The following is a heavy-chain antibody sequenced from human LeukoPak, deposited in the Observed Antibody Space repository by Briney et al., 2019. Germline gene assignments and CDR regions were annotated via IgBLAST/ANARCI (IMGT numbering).Heavy chain of an antibody. CDR1: GYTFTSYG. D-gene: IGHD3-3*01. CDR3: ARAKTSYYDFWSGYYLDFDY. V-gene: IGHV1-18*01. CDR2: ISAYNGNT. J-gene: IGHJ4*02. Sequence: ASVKVSCKASGYTFTSYGLSWVRQAPGQGLEWMGWISAYNGNTNYAQKLQGRVTITTDTSTSTASMELRSLRSDDTAVYYCARAKTSYYDFWSGYYLDFDYWGQGTLVTVSS.